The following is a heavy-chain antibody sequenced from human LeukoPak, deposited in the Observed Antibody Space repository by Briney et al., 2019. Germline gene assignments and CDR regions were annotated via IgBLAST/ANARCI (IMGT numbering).Heavy chain of an antibody. Sequence: SETLSLTCTVSGGSIRSYYWSWIRQPAGKGLEWIGRIYTSGSTNYNPSLKSRVTMSVDTSKNQFSLKLSSVTAADTAVYYCARASSSSWYVDDAFDIWGQGTMVTVSS. J-gene: IGHJ3*02. D-gene: IGHD6-13*01. CDR1: GGSIRSYY. CDR3: ARASSSSWYVDDAFDI. V-gene: IGHV4-4*07. CDR2: IYTSGST.